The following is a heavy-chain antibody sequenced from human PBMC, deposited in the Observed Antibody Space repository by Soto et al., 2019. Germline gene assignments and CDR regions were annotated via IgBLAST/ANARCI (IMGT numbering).Heavy chain of an antibody. Sequence: SETLSLTCTVSGGSISSSSYYWGWIRQPPGKGLEWIGSIYYSGSTYYNPSLKSRVTISVDTSKNQFSLKLSSVTAADTAVYYCARSDFYTAVDYWGQGTLVTVSS. J-gene: IGHJ4*02. D-gene: IGHD5-18*01. V-gene: IGHV4-39*01. CDR3: ARSDFYTAVDY. CDR2: IYYSGST. CDR1: GGSISSSSYY.